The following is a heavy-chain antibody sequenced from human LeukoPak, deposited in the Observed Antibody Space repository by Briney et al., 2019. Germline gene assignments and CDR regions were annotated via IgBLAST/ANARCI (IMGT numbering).Heavy chain of an antibody. CDR2: IYSGGST. D-gene: IGHD1-26*01. V-gene: IGHV3-66*01. CDR3: AKGGSGSYFDY. CDR1: GFTVSSNY. Sequence: GGSLRLSCAASGFTVSSNYMTWVRQAPGKGLEWVSVIYSGGSTYYADSVKGRFTISRDNSKNTLYLQMNSLRAEDTAVYYCAKGGSGSYFDYWGQGTLVTVSS. J-gene: IGHJ4*02.